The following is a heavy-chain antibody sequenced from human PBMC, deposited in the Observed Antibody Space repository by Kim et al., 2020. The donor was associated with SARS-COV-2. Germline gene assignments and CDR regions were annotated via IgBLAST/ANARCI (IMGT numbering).Heavy chain of an antibody. CDR2: GQSSGST. J-gene: IGHJ4*02. D-gene: IGHD2-2*01. CDR1: GGSVSNYY. Sequence: SETLSLTCNVSGGSVSNYYWTWIRQPPGKGLEWIGYGQSSGSTNYNPSLHSRVLLSVDTSKIQVSLKLTHVTAADTAVYYCARGSPSSPYQFDYWGQGTLVTV. V-gene: IGHV4-59*02. CDR3: ARGSPSSPYQFDY.